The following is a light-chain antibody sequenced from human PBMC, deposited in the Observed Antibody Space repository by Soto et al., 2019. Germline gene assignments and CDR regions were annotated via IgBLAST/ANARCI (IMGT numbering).Light chain of an antibody. CDR3: QSYDSSLSVV. V-gene: IGLV1-40*01. CDR1: SSKIGAGYD. J-gene: IGLJ2*01. Sequence: QSVLTQPPSVSGAPGQRVTISCTGSSSKIGAGYDVHWYQQLPGTAPKLLIYGNSNRPSGVPDRFSGSKSGTSASLAITGLQAEDEADYYCQSYDSSLSVVFGGGTQLTVL. CDR2: GNS.